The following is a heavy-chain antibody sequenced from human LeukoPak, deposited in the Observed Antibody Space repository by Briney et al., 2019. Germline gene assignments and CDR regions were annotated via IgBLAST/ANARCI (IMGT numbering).Heavy chain of an antibody. J-gene: IGHJ3*02. CDR3: ARTRSGYSYGLTDAFDI. Sequence: GGSLRLSCAASGFTFGSYAMHWVRQAPGKGLEWVAVISYDGSNKYYADSVKGRFTISRDNSKNTLYLQMNSLRAEDTAVYYCARTRSGYSYGLTDAFDIWGQGTMVTVSS. CDR2: ISYDGSNK. CDR1: GFTFGSYA. V-gene: IGHV3-30-3*01. D-gene: IGHD5-18*01.